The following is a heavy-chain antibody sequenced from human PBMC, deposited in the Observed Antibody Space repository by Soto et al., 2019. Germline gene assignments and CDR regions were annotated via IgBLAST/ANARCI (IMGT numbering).Heavy chain of an antibody. V-gene: IGHV1-69*02. CDR2: INPSLGIP. D-gene: IGHD4-17*01. CDR1: GGAFGSYS. Sequence: QVQLVQSGAEVKKPGSSVKVSCEASGGAFGSYSITWVRQAPGQGLEWMGRINPSLGIPDYAQKFQGRVVISADKYTRTACRELTSLKSDDTAAYYCARWGYYGDYKLALWGQGTTVTVSS. J-gene: IGHJ6*02. CDR3: ARWGYYGDYKLAL.